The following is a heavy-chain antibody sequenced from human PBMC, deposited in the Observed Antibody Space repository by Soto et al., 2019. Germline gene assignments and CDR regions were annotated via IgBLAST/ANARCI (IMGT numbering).Heavy chain of an antibody. J-gene: IGHJ6*02. V-gene: IGHV4-59*01. D-gene: IGHD2-2*02. CDR3: ARGQLYCSSTSCYRYYGMDV. CDR2: IYYSGST. CDR1: GGSISSYY. Sequence: SETLSLTCTVSGGSISSYYWSWIRQPPGKGLECIGYIYYSGSTNYNPSLRSRVTISVDTSKNQFSLKLSSVTAADTAVYYCARGQLYCSSTSCYRYYGMDVWGQGTTVTVSS.